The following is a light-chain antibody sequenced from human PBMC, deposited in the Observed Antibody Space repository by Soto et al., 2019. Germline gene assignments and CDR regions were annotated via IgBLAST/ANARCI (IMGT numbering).Light chain of an antibody. CDR3: SSYTSSTTLA. Sequence: QSALTQPASVSGSPGQSITISCTGTSSDVGAYNYVSWYQQHPGKAPKLMIYEVSNRPSGISNRFSGSKSGNTASLTISGLQAEDEADYSCSSYTSSTTLAFGGGTQLTVL. J-gene: IGLJ2*01. V-gene: IGLV2-14*01. CDR1: SSDVGAYNY. CDR2: EVS.